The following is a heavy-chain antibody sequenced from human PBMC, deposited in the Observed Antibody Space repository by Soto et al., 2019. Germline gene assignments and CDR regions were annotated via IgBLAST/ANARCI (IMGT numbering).Heavy chain of an antibody. CDR3: ARQLTAAADIDN. Sequence: RGESLKISCKGSGYGFASYWIAWVRQMPGKGLEWMGIIDPGDSETRYSPSFQGQVTISADKSITTAYLQWSSLKASDTAMYYCARQLTAAADIDNWGQGTLVTVSS. CDR2: IDPGDSET. CDR1: GYGFASYW. D-gene: IGHD6-13*01. J-gene: IGHJ4*02. V-gene: IGHV5-51*01.